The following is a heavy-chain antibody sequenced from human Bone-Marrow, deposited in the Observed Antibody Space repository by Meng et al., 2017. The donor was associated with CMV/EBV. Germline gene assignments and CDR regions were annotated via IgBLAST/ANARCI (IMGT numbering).Heavy chain of an antibody. Sequence: VQLVECGGVLVQSGGSLKLSCAASGSTFSDYYMSWIRQATGKGLEWVSYISSSSSYTNYADSVKGRFTISRDNAKNSLYLQMNSLRAEDTAVYYCAGQTMAVDYWGQGTLVTVSS. CDR1: GSTFSDYY. J-gene: IGHJ4*02. CDR3: AGQTMAVDY. CDR2: ISSSSSYT. D-gene: IGHD4/OR15-4a*01. V-gene: IGHV3-11*06.